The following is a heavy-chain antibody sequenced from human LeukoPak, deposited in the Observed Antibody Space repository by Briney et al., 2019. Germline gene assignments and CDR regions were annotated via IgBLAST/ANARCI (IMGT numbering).Heavy chain of an antibody. CDR2: IYNADTT. Sequence: GGSLRLSCAASGITVGSNYMNWVRQAPGKGLEWVSIIYNADTTYYADSVKGRFTISRDNSKNTLYLQMNSLRAEDTAIYYCAKNGDRGAYCTGGTCYPYFYYYMDVWGKGTTVTI. CDR1: GITVGSNY. J-gene: IGHJ6*03. D-gene: IGHD2-15*01. V-gene: IGHV3-66*01. CDR3: AKNGDRGAYCTGGTCYPYFYYYMDV.